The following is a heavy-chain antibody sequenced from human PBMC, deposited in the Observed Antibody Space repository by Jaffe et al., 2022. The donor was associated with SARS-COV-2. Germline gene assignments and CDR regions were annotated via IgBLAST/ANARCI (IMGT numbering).Heavy chain of an antibody. J-gene: IGHJ4*02. V-gene: IGHV3-43*01. CDR1: GFTFDDYT. D-gene: IGHD3-16*01. Sequence: EVQLVESGGVVVQPGGSLRLSCAASGFTFDDYTMHWVRQAPGKGLEWVSLISWDGGSTYYADSVKGRFTISRDNSKNSLYLQMNSLRTEDTALYYCAKDLVVHLGVYAFDYWGQGTLVTVSS. CDR3: AKDLVVHLGVYAFDY. CDR2: ISWDGGST.